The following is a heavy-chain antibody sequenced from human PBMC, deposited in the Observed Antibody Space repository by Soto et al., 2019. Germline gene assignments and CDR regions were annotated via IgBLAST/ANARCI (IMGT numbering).Heavy chain of an antibody. Sequence: PGGSLGLSCASSGFTFSSYWMQWFRQAPGKGLVGVSRMNRDGSSTSYADSVKGRFTISRDNAKNTLYLQMNSLRAEDTAVYYCVRTGGIRVRAFAPWGQATMATASS. CDR3: VRTGGIRVRAFAP. CDR1: GFTFSSYW. V-gene: IGHV3-74*01. J-gene: IGHJ3*01. CDR2: MNRDGSST. D-gene: IGHD2-15*01.